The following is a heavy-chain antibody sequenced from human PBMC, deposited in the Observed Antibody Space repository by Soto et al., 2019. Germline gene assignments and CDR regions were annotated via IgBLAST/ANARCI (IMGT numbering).Heavy chain of an antibody. CDR2: ISYDGSNK. Sequence: AVGSLRLSCAASGFTFSSYGMHWVRQAPGKGLEWVAVISYDGSNKYYADSVKGRFTISRDNSKNTLYLQMNSLRAEDTAVYYCARSTTVTTSYYYYYYYMDVWGKGTTVTVSS. V-gene: IGHV3-30*03. CDR1: GFTFSSYG. CDR3: ARSTTVTTSYYYYYYYMDV. J-gene: IGHJ6*03. D-gene: IGHD4-17*01.